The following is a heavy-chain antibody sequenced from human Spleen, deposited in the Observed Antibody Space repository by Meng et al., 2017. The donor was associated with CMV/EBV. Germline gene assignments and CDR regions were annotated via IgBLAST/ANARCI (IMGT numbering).Heavy chain of an antibody. CDR1: GYTFTSYG. V-gene: IGHV1-18*01. J-gene: IGHJ1*01. CDR3: ARDQQLIPAEYFQH. D-gene: IGHD6-13*01. CDR2: ISAYNGNT. Sequence: KASGYTFTSYGRRWLRQAPGQGLEWMGWISAYNGNTIYAQKVRGRVTMTTDASTNTAYLELRSLRSDDTAVYYCARDQQLIPAEYFQHWGPGTLVTVSS.